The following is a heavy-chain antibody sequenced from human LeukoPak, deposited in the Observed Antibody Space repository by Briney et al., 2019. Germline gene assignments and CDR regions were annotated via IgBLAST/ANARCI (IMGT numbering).Heavy chain of an antibody. D-gene: IGHD5-12*01. CDR3: AKDRSWASGYNHPGY. CDR2: IRYDGSNK. Sequence: GGSLRLSCAASGFNFSSYGMHWVRQAPGKGLEWVAFIRYDGSNKYYADSVKGRFTISRDNSKNTLYLQMNSLRAEDTAVYYCAKDRSWASGYNHPGYWGQGTLVTVSS. V-gene: IGHV3-30*02. CDR1: GFNFSSYG. J-gene: IGHJ4*02.